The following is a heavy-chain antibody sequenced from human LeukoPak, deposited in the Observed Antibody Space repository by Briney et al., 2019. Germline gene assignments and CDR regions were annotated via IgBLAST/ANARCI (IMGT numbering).Heavy chain of an antibody. CDR1: GGSISSGGYS. D-gene: IGHD2-2*01. CDR3: ARVPAARGYYYGMDV. Sequence: SETLSLTCKVSGGSISSGGYSWSWIRQHPGKGLEWIGYIYYSGSTYYNPSLKSRVTMSVDTSKNQFSLKLSSVTAADTAVYYCARVPAARGYYYGMDVWGQGATVTVSS. CDR2: IYYSGST. J-gene: IGHJ6*02. V-gene: IGHV4-31*03.